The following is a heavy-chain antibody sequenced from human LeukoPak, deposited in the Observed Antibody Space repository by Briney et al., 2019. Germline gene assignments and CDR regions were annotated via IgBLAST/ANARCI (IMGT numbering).Heavy chain of an antibody. CDR1: GASFSSYY. J-gene: IGHJ2*01. Sequence: SETLSLTCTISGASFSSYYWSWTRQPPGQGPEWIGYIFYGGTTQYNPSLKSRVTMSIDTSKSQFSLKLNSVTAADTAVYYCAKDPYSSSWGGHFDLWGRGTLVTVSS. CDR2: IFYGGTT. CDR3: AKDPYSSSWGGHFDL. D-gene: IGHD6-13*01. V-gene: IGHV4-59*01.